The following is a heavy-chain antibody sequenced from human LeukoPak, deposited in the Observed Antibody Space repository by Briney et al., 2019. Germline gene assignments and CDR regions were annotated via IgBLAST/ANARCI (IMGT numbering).Heavy chain of an antibody. J-gene: IGHJ6*04. CDR1: GLSFSNYA. Sequence: PGGSLRLSCAASGLSFSNYAMSWVRQAPGKGLEWVSSVSGGGGDTNYADSVKGRLTISRDNSKSTLYLQMNSLRAEDTAIYYCAKDKYPYYYGSGSYYYGLDVWGKGTTVTVSS. CDR3: AKDKYPYYYGSGSYYYGLDV. CDR2: VSGGGGDT. V-gene: IGHV3-23*01. D-gene: IGHD3-10*01.